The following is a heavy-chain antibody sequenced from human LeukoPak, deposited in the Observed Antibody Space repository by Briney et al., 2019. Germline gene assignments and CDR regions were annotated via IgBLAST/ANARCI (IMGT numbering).Heavy chain of an antibody. V-gene: IGHV4-38-2*01. J-gene: IGHJ4*02. CDR1: GYSISSGYY. Sequence: SETLSLTCAVSGYSISSGYYWGWIRQPPGKGLEWIGSIYHSGSTYYNPSLKSRVTISVDTSKNQFSLKLSSVTAADTAVYYCASYSSSWPSYWGRGTLVTVSS. D-gene: IGHD6-13*01. CDR3: ASYSSSWPSY. CDR2: IYHSGST.